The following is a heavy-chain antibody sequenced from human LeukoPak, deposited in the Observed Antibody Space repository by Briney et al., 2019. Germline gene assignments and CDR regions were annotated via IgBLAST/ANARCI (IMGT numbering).Heavy chain of an antibody. J-gene: IGHJ3*02. CDR1: GGSISSGGYY. V-gene: IGHV4-30-2*01. CDR2: IYHSGST. CDR3: AQGVVAATEPDAFDI. Sequence: SQTLSLTCTVSGGSISSGGYYWSWIRQPPGKGLEWIGYIYHSGSTYYNPSLKSRVTISVDRSKNQFSLKLSSVTAADTAVYYCAQGVVAATEPDAFDIWGQGTMVTVSS. D-gene: IGHD2-15*01.